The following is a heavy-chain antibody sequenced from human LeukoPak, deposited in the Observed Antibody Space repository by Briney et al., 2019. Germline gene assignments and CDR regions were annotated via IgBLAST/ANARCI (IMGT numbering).Heavy chain of an antibody. J-gene: IGHJ4*02. CDR2: ISPNSGGT. Sequence: ASVKVSCKASGYTFTGYYMHWVRQAPGQGLEWMGRISPNSGGTNYAQKFQGRVTMTRDTSISTAYMELSRLRSDDTAVYYCARTYYDYVWGSYRYEVTGFDYWGQGTLVTVSS. CDR1: GYTFTGYY. D-gene: IGHD3-16*02. V-gene: IGHV1-2*06. CDR3: ARTYYDYVWGSYRYEVTGFDY.